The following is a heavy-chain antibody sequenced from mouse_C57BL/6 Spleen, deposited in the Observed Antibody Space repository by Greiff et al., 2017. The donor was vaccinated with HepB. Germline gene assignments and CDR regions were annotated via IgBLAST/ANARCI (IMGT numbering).Heavy chain of an antibody. CDR1: GYTFTDYY. J-gene: IGHJ3*01. Sequence: EVKLQQSGPELVKPGASVKISCKASGYTFTDYYMNWVKQSHGKSLEWIGDINPNNGGTSYNQKFKGKATLTVDKSSSTAYMELRSLTSEDSAVYYCARWGITTVVAPFAYWGQGTLVTVSA. CDR2: INPNNGGT. D-gene: IGHD1-1*01. CDR3: ARWGITTVVAPFAY. V-gene: IGHV1-26*01.